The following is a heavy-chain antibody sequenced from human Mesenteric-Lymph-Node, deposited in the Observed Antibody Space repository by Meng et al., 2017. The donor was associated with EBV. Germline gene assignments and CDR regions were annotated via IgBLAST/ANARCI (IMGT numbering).Heavy chain of an antibody. CDR1: GGFTSRSGFY. D-gene: IGHD3-3*01. J-gene: IGHJ4*02. Sequence: LQLQEPGPGLVQPPETLPLTCTVSGGFTSRSGFYWGWVRQPPGKGLEWIGRVSYSGTTSYNPSLRSRVTISADTSKNQFSLRLTSLTAADTAIYYCAGRGFYTLFDYWGQGTLVTVSS. V-gene: IGHV4-39*07. CDR2: VSYSGTT. CDR3: AGRGFYTLFDY.